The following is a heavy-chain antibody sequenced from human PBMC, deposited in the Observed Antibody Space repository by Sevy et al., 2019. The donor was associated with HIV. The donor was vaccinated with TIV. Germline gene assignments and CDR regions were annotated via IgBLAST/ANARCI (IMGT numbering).Heavy chain of an antibody. CDR1: GGSFSGYY. V-gene: IGHV4-34*01. J-gene: IGHJ4*02. D-gene: IGHD3-3*01. Sequence: SETLSLTCAVYGGSFSGYYWSWIRQPPGKGLEWIGEINHSGSTNYNPSLKSRVTISVDTSKNQFSLKLSSVTAADTAVYYCARRGRFLERYYFDYWGQGTLVTASS. CDR2: INHSGST. CDR3: ARRGRFLERYYFDY.